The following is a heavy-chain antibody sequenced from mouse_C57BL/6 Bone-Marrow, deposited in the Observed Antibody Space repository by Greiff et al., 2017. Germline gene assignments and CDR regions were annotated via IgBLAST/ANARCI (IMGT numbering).Heavy chain of an antibody. CDR3: TFLYYGSSFDV. CDR2: IDPENGDT. V-gene: IGHV14-4*01. Sequence: VQLQQSGAELVRPGASVKLSCTASGFNIKDDYMHWVKQRPEQGLEWIGWIDPENGDTEYASKFQGKATITADTSSNTAYLQLSSLTSEDTAVYYCTFLYYGSSFDVWGTGTTVTVSS. D-gene: IGHD1-1*01. J-gene: IGHJ1*03. CDR1: GFNIKDDY.